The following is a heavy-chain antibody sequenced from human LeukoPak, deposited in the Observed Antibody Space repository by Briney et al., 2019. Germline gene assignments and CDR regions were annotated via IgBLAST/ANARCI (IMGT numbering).Heavy chain of an antibody. CDR2: IRSDGSDT. Sequence: PGGSLRLSCAASGFTFSSYWMSWVRQAPGKGLVWVSRIRSDGSDTRYAESVKGRFTTSRDNAKNTLYLQMNSLRAEDTAVYYCARGWFHAIDYWGQGTLVTVSS. V-gene: IGHV3-74*01. CDR1: GFTFSSYW. D-gene: IGHD2/OR15-2a*01. J-gene: IGHJ4*02. CDR3: ARGWFHAIDY.